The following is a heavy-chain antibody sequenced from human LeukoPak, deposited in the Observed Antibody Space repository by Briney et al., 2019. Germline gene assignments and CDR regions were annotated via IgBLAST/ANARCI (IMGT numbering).Heavy chain of an antibody. CDR3: ARDPRIAVAGKYFDY. D-gene: IGHD6-19*01. J-gene: IGHJ4*02. CDR1: GYTFTGYY. Sequence: GASVKVSCKASGYTFTGYYMHWVRQAPGQGLEWMGRINPNSGGTNYAQKFQGRVTTTRDTSISTAYMELSRLRSDDTAVYYCARDPRIAVAGKYFDYWGQGTLVTVSS. CDR2: INPNSGGT. V-gene: IGHV1-2*06.